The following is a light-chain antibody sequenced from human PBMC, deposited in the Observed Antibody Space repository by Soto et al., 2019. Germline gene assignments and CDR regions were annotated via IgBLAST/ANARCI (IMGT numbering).Light chain of an antibody. Sequence: DIQMTQSPSSLSASVGDRVTITCRAGQSISIYLNWYQQKPGKAPKVLIYTASSLQSGVPSRFSGIGSGTDFTLSISSLQPEDFATYYCQQTYSGPLTFGGGTRLEIK. J-gene: IGKJ5*01. CDR2: TAS. CDR3: QQTYSGPLT. CDR1: QSISIY. V-gene: IGKV1-39*01.